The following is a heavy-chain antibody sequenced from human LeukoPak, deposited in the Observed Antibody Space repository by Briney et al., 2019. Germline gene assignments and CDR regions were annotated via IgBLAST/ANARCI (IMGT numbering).Heavy chain of an antibody. Sequence: PGGSLRLSCAASGFTFSDYYMSWIRQAPGKGLEWVSYISSSGSTIYYADPVKGRFTISRDNAKNSLYLQMNSLRAEDTAVYYCAGVDDCGGDCYSFDYWGQGTLVTVSS. CDR2: ISSSGSTI. CDR1: GFTFSDYY. J-gene: IGHJ4*02. V-gene: IGHV3-11*01. D-gene: IGHD2-21*02. CDR3: AGVDDCGGDCYSFDY.